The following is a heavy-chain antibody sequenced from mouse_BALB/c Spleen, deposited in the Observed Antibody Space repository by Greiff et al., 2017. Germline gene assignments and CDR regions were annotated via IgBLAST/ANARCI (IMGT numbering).Heavy chain of an antibody. V-gene: IGHV5-6*01. J-gene: IGHJ4*01. CDR2: ISSGGSYT. Sequence: EVQGVESGGDLVKPGGSLKLSCAASGFTFSSYGMSWVRQTPDKRLEWVATISSGGSYTYYPDSVKGRFTISRDNAKNTLYLQMSSLKSEDTAMYYCATTGTDYAMDYWGQGTSVTVSS. CDR3: ATTGTDYAMDY. D-gene: IGHD4-1*01. CDR1: GFTFSSYG.